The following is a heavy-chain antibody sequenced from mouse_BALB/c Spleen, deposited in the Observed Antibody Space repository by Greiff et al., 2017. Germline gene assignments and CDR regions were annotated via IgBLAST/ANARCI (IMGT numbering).Heavy chain of an antibody. D-gene: IGHD1-1*01. Sequence: EVNVVESGGGLVKPGGSLKLSCAASGFTFSSYAMSWVRQSPEKRLEWVAEISSGGSYTYYPDTVTGRFTISRDNAKNTLYLEMSSLRSEDTAMYYCARDITTVVAKAMDYWGQGTSVTVSS. CDR3: ARDITTVVAKAMDY. J-gene: IGHJ4*01. CDR2: ISSGGSYT. V-gene: IGHV5-9-4*01. CDR1: GFTFSSYA.